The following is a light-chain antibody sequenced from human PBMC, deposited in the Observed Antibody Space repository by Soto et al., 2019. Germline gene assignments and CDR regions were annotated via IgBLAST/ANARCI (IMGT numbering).Light chain of an antibody. CDR1: TNDVGAYNY. J-gene: IGLJ1*01. Sequence: QSALTQPASVSGSPGQSITISCTGTTNDVGAYNYVSWYQQHPDKAPRLMIYDVTNRPSGVSDRFSGSKSGNTASLTISGLQTEDEADYYCISFTTIHADVFGTGTKVTVL. CDR2: DVT. CDR3: ISFTTIHADV. V-gene: IGLV2-14*03.